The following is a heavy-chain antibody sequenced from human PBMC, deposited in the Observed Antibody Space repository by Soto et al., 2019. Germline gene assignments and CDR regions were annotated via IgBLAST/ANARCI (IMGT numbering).Heavy chain of an antibody. Sequence: QVQLEESGGGVVQPGRSLRLYSAASGFSFSTYTIHWVRQAPGKGLEWVAFIWYDGSNRDYADSVKGRFTISRDNSKNTMYLQMNSLRVEDTAMYFCARYRHYFDLWGRSTLVTVSS. J-gene: IGHJ2*01. CDR3: ARYRHYFDL. D-gene: IGHD4-4*01. CDR2: IWYDGSNR. V-gene: IGHV3-33*01. CDR1: GFSFSTYT.